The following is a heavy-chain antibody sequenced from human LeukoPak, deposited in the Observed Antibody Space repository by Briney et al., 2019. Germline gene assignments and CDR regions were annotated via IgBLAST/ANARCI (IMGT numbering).Heavy chain of an antibody. Sequence: GGSLRLSCAASGFTFDDYAMHWVRQAPGKGLEWVSGISWNSGSIGYADSVKGRFTISRDNAKNSLYLQMSSLRAEDTALYYCAKDRGPTVGTPAHWGQGTLVTVSS. CDR2: ISWNSGSI. D-gene: IGHD4-23*01. CDR1: GFTFDDYA. V-gene: IGHV3-9*01. CDR3: AKDRGPTVGTPAH. J-gene: IGHJ4*02.